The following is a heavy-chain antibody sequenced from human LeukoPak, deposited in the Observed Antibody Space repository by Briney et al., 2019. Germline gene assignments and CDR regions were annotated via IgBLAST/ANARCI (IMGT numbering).Heavy chain of an antibody. CDR1: GGSISIYY. V-gene: IGHV4-59*01. CDR2: ISYSGST. Sequence: SETLSLTCTVSGGSISIYYWSWIRQPPGKGLEWIGYISYSGSTNYNPSLKSRVTISIDTSKNQFSLKLSSVTAADTAVYYCARVSCSSTSCYSNYPLDYWGQGTLVTVSS. D-gene: IGHD2-2*01. CDR3: ARVSCSSTSCYSNYPLDY. J-gene: IGHJ4*02.